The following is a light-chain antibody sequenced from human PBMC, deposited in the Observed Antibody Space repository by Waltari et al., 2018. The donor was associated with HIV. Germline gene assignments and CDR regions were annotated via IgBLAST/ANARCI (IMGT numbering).Light chain of an antibody. CDR2: DED. V-gene: IGLV1-51*01. Sequence: QSVLTQPPSVSAAPGQTVTISCSGSNSNIGSNYVCWYRHVPGTAPKLVIYDEDQRRSGIVDRVSASKSGTSANLDITGLQTGDEADYYCTTWDSSLSALVFGGGTKLTVL. CDR1: NSNIGSNY. J-gene: IGLJ2*01. CDR3: TTWDSSLSALV.